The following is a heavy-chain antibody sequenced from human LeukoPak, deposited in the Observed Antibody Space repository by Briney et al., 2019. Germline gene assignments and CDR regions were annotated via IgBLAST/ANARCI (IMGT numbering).Heavy chain of an antibody. J-gene: IGHJ3*02. CDR1: GGSISNYY. CDR2: IYSSGST. V-gene: IGHV4-4*07. D-gene: IGHD6-19*01. CDR3: ARWSVAVAGTASSAFDI. Sequence: SETLSLTCTVSGGSISNYYWSWIRQPAGKGMEWIGRIYSSGSTNYNPSHKSRVTMSVDTSKNQFSQKLSSVTAADTAVYYCARWSVAVAGTASSAFDIWGQGTMVTVSS.